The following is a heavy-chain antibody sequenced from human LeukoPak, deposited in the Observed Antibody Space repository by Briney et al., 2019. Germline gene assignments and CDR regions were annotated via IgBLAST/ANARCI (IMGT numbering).Heavy chain of an antibody. Sequence: PSETLSLTCTVSGGSISSYYWSWIRQPPGKGLEWIGYIYYSGSTNYNPSLKSRVTISVDRSKNQFSLKLSSVTAADTAVYYCARAYSGSYEDYWGQGTLVTVSS. CDR1: GGSISSYY. J-gene: IGHJ4*02. V-gene: IGHV4-59*12. D-gene: IGHD3-10*01. CDR2: IYYSGST. CDR3: ARAYSGSYEDY.